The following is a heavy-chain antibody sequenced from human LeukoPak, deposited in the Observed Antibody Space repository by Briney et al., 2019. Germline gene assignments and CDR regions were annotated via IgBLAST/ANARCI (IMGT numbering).Heavy chain of an antibody. Sequence: GGSLRLSCAASGFTFSDYGIHWVRQAPGKGLEWVAVIWYDGSNKYYADSVKGRFTISRDNSKNTLYLQMNSLRAEDTAVYYCARGRLGELSLLDYWGQGTLVTVSS. CDR1: GFTFSDYG. V-gene: IGHV3-33*01. J-gene: IGHJ4*02. D-gene: IGHD3-16*02. CDR2: IWYDGSNK. CDR3: ARGRLGELSLLDY.